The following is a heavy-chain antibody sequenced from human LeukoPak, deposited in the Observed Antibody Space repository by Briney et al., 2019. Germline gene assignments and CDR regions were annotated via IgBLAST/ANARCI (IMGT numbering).Heavy chain of an antibody. V-gene: IGHV3-15*01. CDR3: TTASLH. CDR1: GXSFKDAW. CDR2: IKSTTDGGTA. J-gene: IGHJ3*01. Sequence: AGGSLRLSCAASGXSFKDAWLSWVRQAPGKGLESVGRIKSTTDGGTADYAAPVKGRFTVSRDDSKNTLYLQVNSLTTDDTAVYYCTTASLHWGQGTMVTVSS.